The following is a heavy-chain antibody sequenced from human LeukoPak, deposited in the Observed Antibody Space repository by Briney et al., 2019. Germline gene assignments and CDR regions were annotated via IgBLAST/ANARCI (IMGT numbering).Heavy chain of an antibody. Sequence: TASETLSLTCTVSGYSISSGYYWGWIRQPPGKGLEWIGSIYHSGSTYYNPSLKSRVTISVDTSKNQFSLKLSSVTAADTAVYYCARGSKLRFLEWYNDYWGQGTLVTVSS. CDR2: IYHSGST. CDR1: GYSISSGYY. J-gene: IGHJ4*02. V-gene: IGHV4-38-2*02. D-gene: IGHD3-3*01. CDR3: ARGSKLRFLEWYNDY.